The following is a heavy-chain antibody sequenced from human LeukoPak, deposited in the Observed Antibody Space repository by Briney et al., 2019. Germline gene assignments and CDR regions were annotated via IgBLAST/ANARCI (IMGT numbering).Heavy chain of an antibody. CDR3: ARRGTTVAYSWYFDL. CDR1: DGSISSYY. J-gene: IGHJ2*01. V-gene: IGHV4-59*01. Sequence: SETLSLTCTVSDGSISSYYWSWIRQPPGKGLEWVGSLHYSGSTYYNPSLKSRVTILVDTSENQFSLKLGSVTAADAAVYYCARRGTTVAYSWYFDLWGRGTLVTVSS. CDR2: LHYSGST. D-gene: IGHD4-23*01.